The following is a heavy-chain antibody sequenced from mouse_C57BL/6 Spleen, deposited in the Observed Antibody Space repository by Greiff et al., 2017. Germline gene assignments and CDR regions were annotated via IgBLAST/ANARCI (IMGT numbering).Heavy chain of an antibody. V-gene: IGHV1-15*01. CDR3: TKPKDPDSSGYGYYAMDY. Sequence: VKLMASGAELVRPGASVTLSCKASGYTFTDYEMHWVKQTPVHGLEWIGAIDPETGGTAYNQKFKGKAILTADKSSSAAYMELRSLTSEDSAVYYCTKPKDPDSSGYGYYAMDYWGQGTSVTVSS. CDR1: GYTFTDYE. D-gene: IGHD3-2*02. J-gene: IGHJ4*01. CDR2: IDPETGGT.